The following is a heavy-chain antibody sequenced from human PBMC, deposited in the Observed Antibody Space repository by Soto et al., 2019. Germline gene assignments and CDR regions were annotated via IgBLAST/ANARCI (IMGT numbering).Heavy chain of an antibody. Sequence: EVQLVQSGAEVKKPGESLRISCKGSGYSFTSYWISWVRQMPGKGLEWMGRIDPSDSYTNYSPSFQGHVTISADKSISTAYLQWSSLKASDSAMYYCARHGAWGIAAAGTWGVDYWGQGTLVTVSS. CDR2: IDPSDSYT. D-gene: IGHD6-13*01. J-gene: IGHJ4*02. CDR3: ARHGAWGIAAAGTWGVDY. V-gene: IGHV5-10-1*01. CDR1: GYSFTSYW.